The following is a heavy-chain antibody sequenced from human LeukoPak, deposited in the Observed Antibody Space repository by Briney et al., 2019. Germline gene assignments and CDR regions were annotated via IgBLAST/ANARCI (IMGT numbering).Heavy chain of an antibody. D-gene: IGHD3-22*01. CDR2: IRYDGSNK. CDR1: GFTFSSYG. V-gene: IGHV3-30*02. Sequence: PGGSLRLSCAASGFTFSSYGMHWVRQAPGKGLEWVAFIRYDGSNKYYADSVKGRFAISRDNSKNTLYLQMNSLRAEDTAVYYCAKSRGDSSGYSYDYWGQGTLVTVSS. CDR3: AKSRGDSSGYSYDY. J-gene: IGHJ4*02.